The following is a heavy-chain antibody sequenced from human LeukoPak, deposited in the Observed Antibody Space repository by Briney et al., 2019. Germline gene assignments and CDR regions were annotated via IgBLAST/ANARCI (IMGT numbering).Heavy chain of an antibody. CDR1: GYTFTNHY. CDR3: ARATAARLVNWFDP. CDR2: INPNSGGT. V-gene: IGHV1-2*02. J-gene: IGHJ5*02. D-gene: IGHD6-6*01. Sequence: ASVKVSCKASGYTFTNHYMHWVRQARGQGLEWMGWINPNSGGTNYAQKFQGRVTMTRDTSISTAYMELSRLRSDDTAVYYCARATAARLVNWFDPWGQGTLVTVSS.